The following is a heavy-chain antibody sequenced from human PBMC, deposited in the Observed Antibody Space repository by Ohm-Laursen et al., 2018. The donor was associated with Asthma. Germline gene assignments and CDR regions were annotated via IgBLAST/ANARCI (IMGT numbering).Heavy chain of an antibody. V-gene: IGHV3-11*06. CDR3: ARAHRSSSSWSVGY. CDR2: ISSSSGYT. CDR1: GFTFSDYY. D-gene: IGHD6-13*01. Sequence: SLRLSCAAPGFTFSDYYMSWIRQAPGKGLEWVSYISSSSGYTNYADSVKGRFTISRDNAKNSLYLQMNSLRADDTAVYYCARAHRSSSSWSVGYWGQGTLVTVSS. J-gene: IGHJ1*01.